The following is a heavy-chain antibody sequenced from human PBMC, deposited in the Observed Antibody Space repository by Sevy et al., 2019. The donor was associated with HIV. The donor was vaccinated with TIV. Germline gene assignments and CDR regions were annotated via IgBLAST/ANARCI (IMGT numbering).Heavy chain of an antibody. Sequence: GGSLRLSCVASGFTFNTHAMNWVRQAPGKGLEWVSVISGIGSSTYYADSVKGRFTISRDNSKNTLYLQMNSLRADDTAVYYSAKALNPALESMIEVIFRSLKGFDVWGQGTMVTVSS. CDR2: ISGIGSST. D-gene: IGHD3-22*01. CDR3: AKALNPALESMIEVIFRSLKGFDV. V-gene: IGHV3-23*01. CDR1: GFTFNTHA. J-gene: IGHJ3*01.